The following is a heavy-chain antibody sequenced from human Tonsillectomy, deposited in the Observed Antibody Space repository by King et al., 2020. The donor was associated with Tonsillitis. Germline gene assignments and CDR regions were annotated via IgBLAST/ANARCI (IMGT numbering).Heavy chain of an antibody. CDR2: ISYDGSDK. Sequence: VQLVESGGGVVQPGRSLRLSCAPSGFSFSSYGMHWVRQAPGKGLEWVAVISYDGSDKYYAVSVKGRFTISRDSSKNTVYLQMDSLRVEDTAVYYCAKQLLSSYFGLDVWGQGTPVTVSS. CDR1: GFSFSSYG. V-gene: IGHV3-30*18. J-gene: IGHJ6*02. D-gene: IGHD2-2*01. CDR3: AKQLLSSYFGLDV.